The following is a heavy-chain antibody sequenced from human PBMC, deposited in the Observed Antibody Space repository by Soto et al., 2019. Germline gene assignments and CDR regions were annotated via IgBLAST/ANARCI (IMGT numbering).Heavy chain of an antibody. CDR2: IYHSGST. CDR3: ARDYDSSGDY. J-gene: IGHJ4*02. V-gene: IGHV4-4*02. Sequence: ESLCLTCAVSRGSISSSNWWRLVRQPPGKGLEWIGEIYHSGSTNYNPSLKSRVTISVDKSKNQFSLKLSSVTAADTAVYYCARDYDSSGDYCGQRPLVTASS. D-gene: IGHD3-22*01. CDR1: RGSISSSNW.